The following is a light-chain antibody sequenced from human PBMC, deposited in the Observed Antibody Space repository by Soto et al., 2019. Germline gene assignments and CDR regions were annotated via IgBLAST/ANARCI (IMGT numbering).Light chain of an antibody. Sequence: DIVLTQSPATLSLSPGNRVTLACRANERISHSLAWYQQKPGQAPRILIYDASFRATGIPERFSGSGSGTDFPLSTSSLEPEDFAVYYCQLSQQRSSWPPIAFGQGTRLEIK. V-gene: IGKV3-11*01. CDR3: QLSQQRSSWPPIA. CDR1: ERISHS. CDR2: DAS. J-gene: IGKJ5*01.